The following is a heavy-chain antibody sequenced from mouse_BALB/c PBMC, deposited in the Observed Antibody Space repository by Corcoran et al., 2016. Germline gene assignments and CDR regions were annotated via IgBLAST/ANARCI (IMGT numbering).Heavy chain of an antibody. CDR3: ARWGTYAWFAY. CDR1: GYTFTSYV. CDR2: INPYNDGT. J-gene: IGHJ3*01. D-gene: IGHD1-1*01. Sequence: EVQLQQSEPELVKPGASVKMSCKASGYTFTSYVMHWVKQKPGQGLEWIGYINPYNDGTTYNEKFKGKATLTSDNSSSTAYTELSSLTAEDSAVYYCARWGTYAWFAYWGQGTLVTVSA. V-gene: IGHV1S136*01.